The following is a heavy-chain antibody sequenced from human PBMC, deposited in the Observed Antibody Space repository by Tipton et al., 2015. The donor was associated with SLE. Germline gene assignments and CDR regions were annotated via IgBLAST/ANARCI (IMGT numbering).Heavy chain of an antibody. CDR1: GFTFSSYE. Sequence: SLRLSCAASGFTFSSYEMNWVRQAPGKGLEWIAHVSTAIGRMYYADSVEGRFTISRDNAKNSVYLQMSSLRVEDTAVYYCARDRGGPNSPLDYWGQGTLVTVSS. J-gene: IGHJ4*02. V-gene: IGHV3-48*03. CDR2: VSTAIGRM. D-gene: IGHD2-15*01. CDR3: ARDRGGPNSPLDY.